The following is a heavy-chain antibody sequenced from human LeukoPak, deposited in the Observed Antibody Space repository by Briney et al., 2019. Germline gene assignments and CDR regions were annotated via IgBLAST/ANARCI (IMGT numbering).Heavy chain of an antibody. V-gene: IGHV3-13*01. D-gene: IGHD5-12*01. J-gene: IGHJ6*02. Sequence: GGSLRLSCAASGFAFSNYDFHWVRQVTGKRLEWVSGIGTTGDTYYPASVKGRFTISRENARNSLYLQMNSLRAGDTAVYYCVRVNWLHYSGMDVWGQGTTVTVSS. CDR2: IGTTGDT. CDR3: VRVNWLHYSGMDV. CDR1: GFAFSNYD.